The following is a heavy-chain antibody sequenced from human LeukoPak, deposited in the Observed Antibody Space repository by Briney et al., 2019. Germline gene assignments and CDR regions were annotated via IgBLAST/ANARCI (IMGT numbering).Heavy chain of an antibody. Sequence: GGSLRLSCAASGFTFSSYAMSWVRQAPGKGLEWVSAISGSGCSTYYADSVKGRFTISSDNSKHTLYLQMNSLRAEDTAVYYCARRLSRYEIGVVIKGAWFDPWGQGTLVTVSS. CDR3: ARRLSRYEIGVVIKGAWFDP. J-gene: IGHJ5*02. CDR1: GFTFSSYA. V-gene: IGHV3-23*01. CDR2: ISGSGCST. D-gene: IGHD3-3*01.